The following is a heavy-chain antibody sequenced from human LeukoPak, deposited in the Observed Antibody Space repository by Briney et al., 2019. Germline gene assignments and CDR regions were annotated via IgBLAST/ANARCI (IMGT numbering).Heavy chain of an antibody. CDR1: GFTFSSYS. CDR3: AREIIGGASFLDY. Sequence: KTGGSLRLSCAASGFTFSSYSMNWVRQAPGKGLEWVSSISSSSSYIYYADSVKGRFTISRDNAKNSLYLQMNSLRAEDTAVYFCAREIIGGASFLDYWGQGTLVTVSS. CDR2: ISSSSSYI. V-gene: IGHV3-21*01. D-gene: IGHD1-26*01. J-gene: IGHJ4*02.